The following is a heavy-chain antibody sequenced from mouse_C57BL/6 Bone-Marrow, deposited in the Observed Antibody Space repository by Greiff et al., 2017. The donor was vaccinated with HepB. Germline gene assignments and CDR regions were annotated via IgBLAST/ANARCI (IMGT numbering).Heavy chain of an antibody. D-gene: IGHD2-5*01. V-gene: IGHV1-59*01. Sequence: QVQLQQPGAELVRPGTSVKLSCKASGYTFTSYWMHWVKQRPGQGLEWIGVIDPSDSYTNYNQKFKGKATLTVDKSSSTAYMQLSSLTSEDSAVYYCAREGYSNYESYFDYWGQGTTLTVSS. CDR3: AREGYSNYESYFDY. CDR1: GYTFTSYW. J-gene: IGHJ2*01. CDR2: IDPSDSYT.